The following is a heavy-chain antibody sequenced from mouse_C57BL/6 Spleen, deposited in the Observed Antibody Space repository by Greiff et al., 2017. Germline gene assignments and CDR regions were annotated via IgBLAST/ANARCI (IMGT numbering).Heavy chain of an antibody. CDR1: GYSITSGYY. V-gene: IGHV3-6*01. CDR2: ISYDGSN. J-gene: IGHJ4*01. CDR3: ARDRDYDRAMDY. Sequence: VQLKESGPGLVKPSQSLSLTCSVTGYSITSGYYWNWIRQFPGNKLEWMGYISYDGSNNYNPSLKNRISITRDTSKNQFFLKLNSVTTEDTATYYCARDRDYDRAMDYWGQGTSVTVSS. D-gene: IGHD2-4*01.